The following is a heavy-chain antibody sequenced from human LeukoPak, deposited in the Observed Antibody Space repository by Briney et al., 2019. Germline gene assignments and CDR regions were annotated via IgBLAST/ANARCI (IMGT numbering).Heavy chain of an antibody. D-gene: IGHD6-13*01. CDR3: ASSDLRGIAAAGYDY. Sequence: SETLSLTCTVYGGSFSGYYWSWIRQPPGKGLEWIGEINHSGSTNYNPSLKSRVTISVDTSKNQFSLKLSSVTAADTAVYYCASSDLRGIAAAGYDYWGQGTLVTVPS. J-gene: IGHJ4*02. CDR1: GGSFSGYY. CDR2: INHSGST. V-gene: IGHV4-34*01.